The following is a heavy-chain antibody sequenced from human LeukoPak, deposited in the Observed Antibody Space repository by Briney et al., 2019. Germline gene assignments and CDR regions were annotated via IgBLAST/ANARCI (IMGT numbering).Heavy chain of an antibody. Sequence: SETLSLTCTVSGGSISSSSYYWGWIRQPPGKGLEWIGSIYYSGSTYYNPSLKSRVTISVDTSKNQFSLKLSSVTAADTAVYYCARVTMVRGVILNYYYYYGVDVWGQGTTVTVSS. V-gene: IGHV4-39*01. CDR1: GGSISSSSYY. D-gene: IGHD3-10*01. CDR2: IYYSGST. CDR3: ARVTMVRGVILNYYYYYGVDV. J-gene: IGHJ6*02.